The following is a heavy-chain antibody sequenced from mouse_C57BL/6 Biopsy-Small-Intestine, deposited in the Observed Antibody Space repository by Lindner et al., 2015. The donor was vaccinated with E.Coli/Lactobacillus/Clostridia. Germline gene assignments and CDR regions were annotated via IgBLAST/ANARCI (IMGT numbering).Heavy chain of an antibody. J-gene: IGHJ1*03. D-gene: IGHD1-1*01. V-gene: IGHV5-17*01. CDR3: ARTEDYYGNFDV. CDR1: GFTFSDYG. Sequence: VQLQESGGGLVQPGGSLKLSCAASGFTFSDYGMHWVRQAPEKGLEWVAYISSGSSTIYCADTVKGRFTISRDNAKNTLFLQMTSLRSEDTAMYYCARTEDYYGNFDVWGTGTTVTVSS. CDR2: ISSGSSTI.